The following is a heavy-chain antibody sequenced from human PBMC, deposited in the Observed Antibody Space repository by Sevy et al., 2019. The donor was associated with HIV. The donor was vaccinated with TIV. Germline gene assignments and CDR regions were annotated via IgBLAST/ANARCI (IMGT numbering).Heavy chain of an antibody. CDR2: INPSGGST. CDR1: GYTFTSYY. V-gene: IGHV1-46*01. CDR3: ARANTMVRGVRGYYYYGMDV. Sequence: ASVKVSCKASGYTFTSYYMHWVRQAPGQGLEWMGIINPSGGSTSYAQKFQGRVTMTRDTSTSTVYMELSSLRSEDTAVYYCARANTMVRGVRGYYYYGMDVWGQGTMVTVSS. D-gene: IGHD3-10*01. J-gene: IGHJ6*02.